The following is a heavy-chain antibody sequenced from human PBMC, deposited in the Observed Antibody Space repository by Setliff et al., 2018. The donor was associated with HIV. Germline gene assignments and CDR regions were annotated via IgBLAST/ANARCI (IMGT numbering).Heavy chain of an antibody. CDR2: INPSGGTT. CDR1: GCSFSTSF. J-gene: IGHJ4*02. Sequence: ASVKVSCKASGCSFSTSFIHWVRQAPGQGLEWMGIINPSGGTTRYAQKFQGRVTMTSDTSTSTVYIELSGLMSEDTAMYYCAREYHVGTEGPRLANYFDFWGQGTLVTVS. D-gene: IGHD6-19*01. V-gene: IGHV1-46*01. CDR3: AREYHVGTEGPRLANYFDF.